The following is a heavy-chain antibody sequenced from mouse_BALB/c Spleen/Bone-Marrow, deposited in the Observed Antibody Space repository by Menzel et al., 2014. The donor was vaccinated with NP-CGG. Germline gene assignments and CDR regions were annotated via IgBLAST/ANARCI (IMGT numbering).Heavy chain of an antibody. J-gene: IGHJ3*01. Sequence: EVKLVESGGGLVQPGGSRKLSCAASGFTFGSFGMHWVRQAPEKGLEWVAYIISGSNTIYYADTVKGRFTISRDNPKNTLFLQMTGLRSEDTAMYYCARSRYDVGWFAYWGQGTLVTVSA. D-gene: IGHD2-14*01. V-gene: IGHV5-17*02. CDR2: IISGSNTI. CDR3: ARSRYDVGWFAY. CDR1: GFTFGSFG.